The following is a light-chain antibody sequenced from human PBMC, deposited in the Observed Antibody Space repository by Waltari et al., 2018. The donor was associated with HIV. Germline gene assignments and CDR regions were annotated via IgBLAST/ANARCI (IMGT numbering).Light chain of an antibody. Sequence: QLVLTQSPSASASLGASVKFTCTLSSGHSNYDIAWHQQQPEKGPRYLMKLNSDGSHSKGDGIPDRFSGSSSGAERYLTISSLQSEDEADYYCQTWDTGIRVFGGGTMLTVL. CDR3: QTWDTGIRV. J-gene: IGLJ3*02. V-gene: IGLV4-69*01. CDR1: SGHSNYD. CDR2: LNSDGSH.